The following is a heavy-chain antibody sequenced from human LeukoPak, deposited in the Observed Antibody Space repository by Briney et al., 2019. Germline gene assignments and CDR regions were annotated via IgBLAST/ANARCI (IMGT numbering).Heavy chain of an antibody. CDR2: IKSKTDGGTT. CDR1: GFTFSNAW. D-gene: IGHD4-17*01. Sequence: GGSLRLSCAASGFTFSNAWMNWVRQAPGKGLEWVGRIKSKTDGGTTDYAAPVKGRFTISRDDSKNTLYLQMNSLRAEDTAVYYCASPTLRYGDYVGNYFDYWGQGTLVTVSS. J-gene: IGHJ4*02. CDR3: ASPTLRYGDYVGNYFDY. V-gene: IGHV3-15*07.